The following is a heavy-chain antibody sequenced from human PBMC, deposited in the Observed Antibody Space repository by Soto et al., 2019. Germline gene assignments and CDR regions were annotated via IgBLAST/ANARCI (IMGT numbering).Heavy chain of an antibody. Sequence: QVQLVQSGAEVKKPGSSVKVSCKASGGTFSSYAISWVRQAPGQGLEWMGGIIPIFGTANYAQKFQGRVTITADESTSTAYMELSSLXSEXXXVYYXXRXXXSSXXYYFDYWGQGTLVTVSS. J-gene: IGHJ4*02. CDR3: XRXXXSSXXYYFDY. D-gene: IGHD6-13*01. CDR1: GGTFSSYA. CDR2: IIPIFGTA. V-gene: IGHV1-69*12.